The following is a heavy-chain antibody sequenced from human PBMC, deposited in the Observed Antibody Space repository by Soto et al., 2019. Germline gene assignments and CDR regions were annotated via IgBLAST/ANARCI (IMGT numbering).Heavy chain of an antibody. Sequence: GGSLRLSCISSGFTFRTYTMNWVRQAPGKGLEWVSGIRGFSPYTFYAESVKGRFTISRDNAKSSLYLQMNSLSAEDAAVYYCARDRGYDAHDYYYNAMDVWGQGTTVTVSS. D-gene: IGHD3-10*01. V-gene: IGHV3-21*01. CDR2: IRGFSPYT. CDR3: ARDRGYDAHDYYYNAMDV. J-gene: IGHJ6*02. CDR1: GFTFRTYT.